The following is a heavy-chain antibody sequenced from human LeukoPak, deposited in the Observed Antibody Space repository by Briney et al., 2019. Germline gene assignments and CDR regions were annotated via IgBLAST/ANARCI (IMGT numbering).Heavy chain of an antibody. D-gene: IGHD2-15*01. CDR1: GYTFTSYY. J-gene: IGHJ3*02. CDR3: ARDRVAFKYAFDI. V-gene: IGHV1-46*01. CDR2: INPSGGST. Sequence: ASVKVSCNASGYTFTSYYMHWVRQAPGQGLEWMGIINPSGGSTSYAQKFQGRVTMTRDMSTSTVYMELSSLRSEDTAVYYCARDRVAFKYAFDIWGQGTMVTVSS.